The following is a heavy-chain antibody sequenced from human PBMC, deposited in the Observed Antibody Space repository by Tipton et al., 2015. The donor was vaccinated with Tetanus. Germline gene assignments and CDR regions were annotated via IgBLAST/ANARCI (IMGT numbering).Heavy chain of an antibody. V-gene: IGHV3-23*01. D-gene: IGHD2-21*02. CDR2: LSGSGATT. CDR1: GFTFNTYA. CDR3: VRSGVSVGVTPWF. Sequence: SLRLSCAASGFTFNTYAMTWVRQAPGKGLVWVSTLSGSGATTYYTDSVKGRFTISRDNAKSSLYLQMNSLRVEDTAVYYCVRSGVSVGVTPWFWGQGTLVTVSS. J-gene: IGHJ4*02.